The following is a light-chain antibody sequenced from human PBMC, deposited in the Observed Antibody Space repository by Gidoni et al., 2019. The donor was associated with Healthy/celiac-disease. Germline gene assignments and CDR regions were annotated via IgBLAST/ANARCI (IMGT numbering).Light chain of an antibody. CDR3: QKYDDAPLT. J-gene: IGKJ4*01. CDR2: AAS. Sequence: DIQMTQSPSSLSASVGDRVTITCRASQTITKYLAWYPQKPGKSPTLLIYAASTLQSGVPSRFTGSGSGTDFTLTITSLQPEDAATYYCQKYDDAPLTFGGGTKVQSK. CDR1: QTITKY. V-gene: IGKV1-27*01.